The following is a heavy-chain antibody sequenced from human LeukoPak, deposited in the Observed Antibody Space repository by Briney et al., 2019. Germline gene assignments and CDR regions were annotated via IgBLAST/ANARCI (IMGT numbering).Heavy chain of an antibody. V-gene: IGHV3-43*01. J-gene: IGHJ4*02. D-gene: IGHD6-6*01. CDR1: GFTFDDYG. CDR3: AKGPRYSSSSPYFDY. Sequence: PGGSLRLSCAASGFTFDDYGMSWVRQAPGKGLEWVSLISWDGGSTYYADSVKGRFTISRDNSKNSLYLQMNSLRTEDTALYYCAKGPRYSSSSPYFDYWGQGTLVTVSS. CDR2: ISWDGGST.